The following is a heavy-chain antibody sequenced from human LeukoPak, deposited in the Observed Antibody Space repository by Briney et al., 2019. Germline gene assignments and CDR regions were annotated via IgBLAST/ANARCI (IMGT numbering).Heavy chain of an antibody. V-gene: IGHV5-51*01. CDR1: GYSFTSYW. D-gene: IGHD1-26*01. Sequence: GESLKISCKGSGYSFTSYWIGWVRQMVGKGLEWMGIIYPGDSDTRYSPSFQGQVTISADKSISTAYLQWSSLKASDTAMYYCARLRGSGSYNSYFDLWGRGTLVTVSS. J-gene: IGHJ2*01. CDR2: IYPGDSDT. CDR3: ARLRGSGSYNSYFDL.